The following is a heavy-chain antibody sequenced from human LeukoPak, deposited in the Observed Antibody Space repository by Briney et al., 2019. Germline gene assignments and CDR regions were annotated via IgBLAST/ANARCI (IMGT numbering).Heavy chain of an antibody. CDR3: ARGGSYYSAAY. CDR1: GFTFSSYS. J-gene: IGHJ4*02. Sequence: GGSLRLSCAASGFTFSSYSMNWVRQAPGKGPEWVSYISSSGSTIYYADSVKGRFTISRDNAKNSLYLQMNSLRAEDTAVYYCARGGSYYSAAYWGQGTLVTVSS. D-gene: IGHD1-26*01. V-gene: IGHV3-48*01. CDR2: ISSSGSTI.